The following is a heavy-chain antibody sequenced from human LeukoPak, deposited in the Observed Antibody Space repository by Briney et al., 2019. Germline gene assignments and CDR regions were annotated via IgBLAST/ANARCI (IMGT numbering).Heavy chain of an antibody. J-gene: IGHJ5*02. CDR1: GGSISSSNW. CDR3: ARENIVVVVAATGSILNWFDP. CDR2: IYHSGST. V-gene: IGHV4-4*02. Sequence: SETLSLTCAVSGGSISSSNWWSWVRQPPGKGLEWIGEIYHSGSTNYNPSLKSRVTISVDKSKNQFSLKLSSVTAANTAVYYCARENIVVVVAATGSILNWFDPWGQGTLVTVSS. D-gene: IGHD2-15*01.